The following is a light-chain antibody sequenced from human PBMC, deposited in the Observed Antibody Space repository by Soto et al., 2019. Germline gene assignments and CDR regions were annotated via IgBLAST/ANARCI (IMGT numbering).Light chain of an antibody. J-gene: IGKJ4*01. CDR2: DAS. V-gene: IGKV3-11*01. Sequence: EIVLTQSPATLSLSPGERATLSCRASQSVRSSLAWFQQRPGQAPRLLIYDASNRATGIPARFSGSGSGTDFTLTISSLEPETFAVYFCQHRSYWPLTFGGGTKVEMK. CDR3: QHRSYWPLT. CDR1: QSVRSS.